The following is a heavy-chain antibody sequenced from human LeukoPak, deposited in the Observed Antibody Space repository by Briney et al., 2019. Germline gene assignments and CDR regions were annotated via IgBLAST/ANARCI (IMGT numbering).Heavy chain of an antibody. Sequence: NPSQTLSLTCTVSGGSISSGSYFWSWIRQPAGKGLEWIGRIYTTGSTNYNPSLKSRVTISVDTSKNQFSLKLSSVTAADTAVYYCAREYTRFGVCYMDVWGKGTTVTISS. V-gene: IGHV4-61*02. CDR3: AREYTRFGVCYMDV. CDR2: IYTTGST. D-gene: IGHD3-10*01. J-gene: IGHJ6*03. CDR1: GGSISSGSYF.